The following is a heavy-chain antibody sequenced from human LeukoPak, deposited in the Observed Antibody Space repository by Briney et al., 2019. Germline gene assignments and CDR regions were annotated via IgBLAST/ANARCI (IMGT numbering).Heavy chain of an antibody. Sequence: GASVKVSCEASGYTFGIYGISWVRQAPGQGLEWMGWISAYSGNTNYPRKFQGRVTLTTDTSTNTAYMELRSLTSDDTAVYYCARDQNTGSGSYHPGYWGQGTLVIVSS. CDR3: ARDQNTGSGSYHPGY. CDR1: GYTFGIYG. CDR2: ISAYSGNT. V-gene: IGHV1-18*01. D-gene: IGHD3-10*01. J-gene: IGHJ4*02.